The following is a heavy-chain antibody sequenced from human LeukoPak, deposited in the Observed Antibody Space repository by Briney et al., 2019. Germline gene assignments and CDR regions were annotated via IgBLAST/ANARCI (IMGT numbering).Heavy chain of an antibody. V-gene: IGHV1-2*02. CDR1: GYTFTGYY. CDR2: INPNRGDS. Sequence: APVKVSCKASGYTFTGYYIHWVRQAPGQGLEWMGWINPNRGDSNYAQKFQDRVTMTSDTSINTAFMELSRLRSDDTAVYYCARAGRGLYANYRAFDYWGQGTLVTVSS. D-gene: IGHD2-8*01. J-gene: IGHJ4*02. CDR3: ARAGRGLYANYRAFDY.